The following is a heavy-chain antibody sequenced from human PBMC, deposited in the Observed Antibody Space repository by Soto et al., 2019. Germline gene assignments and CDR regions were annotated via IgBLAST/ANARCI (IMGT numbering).Heavy chain of an antibody. V-gene: IGHV4-34*01. D-gene: IGHD2-8*02. CDR2: INHSGST. J-gene: IGHJ4*02. CDR1: GGTFSGYY. CDR3: ARDKITGLFDY. Sequence: PSEPLSLTSDAYGGTFSGYYWPWIRQPPGTGLEWIGEINHSGSTNYNPSLKSRVTISVDTSKNQFSLKLTSVTAADTAVYYCARDKITGLFDYWGQGTLVTVS.